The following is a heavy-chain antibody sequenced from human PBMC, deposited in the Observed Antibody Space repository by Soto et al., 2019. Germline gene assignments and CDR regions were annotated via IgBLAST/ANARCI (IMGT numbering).Heavy chain of an antibody. CDR3: AKDSSVTAAGSGGWFDP. D-gene: IGHD6-13*01. CDR2: ISFDGGSQ. Sequence: QVQLVESGGGVVQPGRSLRLSCAASGFDFNTYGLHWVHQAPGKGLEWVAAISFDGGSQYYADSVKGRFTISRDKSNSTLYLQMNSLGAEDTATYFCAKDSSVTAAGSGGWFDPWGPGTLVIVS. V-gene: IGHV3-30*18. J-gene: IGHJ5*02. CDR1: GFDFNTYG.